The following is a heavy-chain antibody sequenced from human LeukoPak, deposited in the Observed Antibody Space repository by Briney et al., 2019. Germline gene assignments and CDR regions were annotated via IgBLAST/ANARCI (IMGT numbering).Heavy chain of an antibody. J-gene: IGHJ3*02. D-gene: IGHD3-3*01. CDR2: IYTSGST. CDR1: GGSISSYY. CDR3: ASHRTYYDFWSGPLDI. V-gene: IGHV4-4*07. Sequence: SETLSLTCTVSGGSISSYYWSWIRQPAGKGLEWIGRIYTSGSTNYNPSLKSRVTMSVDTPKNQFSLKLSSVTAADTAVYYCASHRTYYDFWSGPLDIWGQGTMVTVSS.